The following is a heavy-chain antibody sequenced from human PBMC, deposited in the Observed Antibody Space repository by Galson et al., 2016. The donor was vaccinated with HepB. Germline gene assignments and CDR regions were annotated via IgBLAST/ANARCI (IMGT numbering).Heavy chain of an antibody. CDR2: ISGSGGST. CDR1: GFTFSSYA. CDR3: AKYCAVGTCEGGRYGMDV. Sequence: SLRLSCAASGFTFSSYAMSWVRQAPGKGLEWVSTISGSGGSTYYADSVKGRFTISRDNSKNTLFLQMDSLRGEDTALYYCAKYCAVGTCEGGRYGMDVWGHGTTVTVSS. D-gene: IGHD2-15*01. J-gene: IGHJ6*02. V-gene: IGHV3-23*01.